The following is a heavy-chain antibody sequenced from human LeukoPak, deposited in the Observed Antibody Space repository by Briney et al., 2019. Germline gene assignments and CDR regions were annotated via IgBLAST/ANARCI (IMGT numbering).Heavy chain of an antibody. CDR2: ISRDGNRR. CDR3: ARAENFWSALLDF. D-gene: IGHD3-3*01. J-gene: IGHJ4*02. Sequence: GGSLRLSCAASGFSFSTYSFHWVRQTPDKGLEWVASISRDGNRRLYAESLKGRLNISTDTSKTTVFLEINSLGPSDTALYYCARAENFWSALLDFWGQGTLVSVSS. CDR1: GFSFSTYS. V-gene: IGHV3-30-3*01.